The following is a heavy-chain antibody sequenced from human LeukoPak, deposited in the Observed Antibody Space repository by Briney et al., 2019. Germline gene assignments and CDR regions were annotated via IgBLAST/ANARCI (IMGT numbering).Heavy chain of an antibody. D-gene: IGHD3-22*01. CDR2: FDPEDGET. CDR3: ATVREDSSGYYPYYFDY. CDR1: GGTFSSYT. Sequence: ASVKVSCKASGGTFSSYTINWVRQAPEKGLEWMGGFDPEDGETIYARKFQGRVTMTEDTSTDTAYMELSSLRSEDTAVYYCATVREDSSGYYPYYFDYWGQGTLVTVSS. V-gene: IGHV1-24*01. J-gene: IGHJ4*02.